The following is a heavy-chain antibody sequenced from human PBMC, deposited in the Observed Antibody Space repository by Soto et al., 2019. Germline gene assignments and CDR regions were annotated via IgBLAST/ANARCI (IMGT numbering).Heavy chain of an antibody. CDR1: GGTYSSYA. V-gene: IGHV1-69*05. D-gene: IGHD2-15*01. Sequence: ASVKVSCKASGGTYSSYAISWVRQAPGQGLEWMGGIIPIFGTANYAQKLQGRVTMTTDTSTSTAYMELRSLRSDDTAVYYCAREVKRYALVAPSDYDAFDIWGQGTMVTVSS. CDR3: AREVKRYALVAPSDYDAFDI. CDR2: IIPIFGTA. J-gene: IGHJ3*02.